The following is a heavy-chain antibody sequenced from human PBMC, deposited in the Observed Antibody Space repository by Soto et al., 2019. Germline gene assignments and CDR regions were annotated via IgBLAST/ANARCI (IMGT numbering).Heavy chain of an antibody. D-gene: IGHD6-13*01. J-gene: IGHJ4*02. V-gene: IGHV1-3*01. CDR2: INAGNGNT. CDR1: GYTFTSYA. CDR3: ARQYSSRGDFDY. Sequence: QVQLVQSGAEVKKPGASVKVSCKASGYTFTSYAMHWVRQAPGQRLEWMGWINAGNGNTKYSQKFQGRVTITRDTSASTAYMELSSLRSEDTAVYYCARQYSSRGDFDYWGQGTLVTVSS.